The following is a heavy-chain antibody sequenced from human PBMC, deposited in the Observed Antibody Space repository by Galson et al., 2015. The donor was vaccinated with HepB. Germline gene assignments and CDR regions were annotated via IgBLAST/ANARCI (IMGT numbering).Heavy chain of an antibody. CDR1: GGTFSSYA. D-gene: IGHD6-19*01. J-gene: IGHJ4*02. V-gene: IGHV1-69*04. CDR3: AVIAVAGKGWFDY. Sequence: SVKVSCKASGGTFSSYAISWVRQAPGQGLEWMGRIIPILGIANYAQKFQGRVTITADKSTSTAYMELSSLRSEDTAVYYCAVIAVAGKGWFDYWGQGTLVTVSS. CDR2: IIPILGIA.